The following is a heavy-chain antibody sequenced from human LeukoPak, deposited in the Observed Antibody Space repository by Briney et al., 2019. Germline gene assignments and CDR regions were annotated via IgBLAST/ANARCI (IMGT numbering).Heavy chain of an antibody. J-gene: IGHJ4*02. CDR1: GFTFSSSA. CDR2: SGSDGRT. D-gene: IGHD4/OR15-4a*01. V-gene: IGHV3-23*01. CDR3: AKDLSGHWCIDY. Sequence: GGFLRLSCAASGFTFSSSAMSWVRQAPGKGLEWVSASGSDGRTYYADSVKGRFTISRDNAKNSLYLQMNSLRAEDTAVYFCAKDLSGHWCIDYWGQGTLVTVSS.